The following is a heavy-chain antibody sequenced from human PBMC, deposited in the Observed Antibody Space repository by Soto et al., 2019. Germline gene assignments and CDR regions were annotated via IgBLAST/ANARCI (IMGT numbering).Heavy chain of an antibody. V-gene: IGHV4-59*01. CDR2: IYYSGST. CDR1: GGSISSYY. D-gene: IGHD6-6*01. J-gene: IGHJ6*02. CDR3: ARAKGGSSGGYYYYGMDV. Sequence: PSETLSLTCTVSGGSISSYYWSWIRQPPGKGLEWIGYIYYSGSTNYNPSLKSRVTISVDTSKNQFSLKLSSVTAADTAVYYCARAKGGSSGGYYYYGMDVCGQGTTVTVSS.